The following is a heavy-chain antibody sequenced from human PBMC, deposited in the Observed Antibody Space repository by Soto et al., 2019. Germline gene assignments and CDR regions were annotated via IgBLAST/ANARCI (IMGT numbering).Heavy chain of an antibody. J-gene: IGHJ4*02. CDR2: IYYDGST. CDR1: GGSFTSSSYY. Sequence: PSETLSLTCAVSGGSFTSSSYYWVWIRQPPGKGLEWIGSIYYDGSTYYNPSLKSRATISVDTSRNQFSLQLSSVTAADTALYYCAGYYYDSSGQFDYWGQGTQVTVSS. D-gene: IGHD3-22*01. V-gene: IGHV4-39*01. CDR3: AGYYYDSSGQFDY.